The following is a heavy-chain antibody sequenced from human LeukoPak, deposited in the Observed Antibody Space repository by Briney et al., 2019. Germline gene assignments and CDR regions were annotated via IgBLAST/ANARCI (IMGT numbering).Heavy chain of an antibody. CDR3: ARDAVTMVRGVIITGFDY. Sequence: SGGSLRLSCAASGFTFSNYAMHWVRQAPGKGLEWVAVISYDGSNKYYADSVKGRFTISRDNSKNTLYLQTNSLRAEDTAVYYCARDAVTMVRGVIITGFDYWGQGTLVTVSS. CDR1: GFTFSNYA. CDR2: ISYDGSNK. J-gene: IGHJ4*02. D-gene: IGHD3-10*01. V-gene: IGHV3-30*04.